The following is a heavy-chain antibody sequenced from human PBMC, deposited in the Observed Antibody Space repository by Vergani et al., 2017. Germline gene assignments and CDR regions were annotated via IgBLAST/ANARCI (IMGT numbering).Heavy chain of an antibody. D-gene: IGHD3-3*01. Sequence: QVQLVQSGAEVKKPGASVKVSCKASGYTFTGYYMHWVRQAPGQGLEWMGWINPNSGGTNYAQKFQGRVTMTRDTSISTAYMELSRLRSDDTAVYYCARPRTIFGVDHYFDYWDQGTLVTVSS. J-gene: IGHJ4*02. CDR3: ARPRTIFGVDHYFDY. CDR1: GYTFTGYY. V-gene: IGHV1-2*02. CDR2: INPNSGGT.